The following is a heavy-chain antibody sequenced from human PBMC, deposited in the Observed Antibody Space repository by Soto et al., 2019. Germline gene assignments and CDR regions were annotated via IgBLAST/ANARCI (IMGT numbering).Heavy chain of an antibody. Sequence: QVQLQESGPGLVKPSGTLSLTCAVSGGSISSSNWWSWVRQPPGKGLEWIGEIYHSGSTNYNPSLKSRVTISVDKSKNQFSLKLSSVTAADTAVYYCARDRRSGGSPYYYGMDVWGQGTTVTVSS. V-gene: IGHV4-4*02. CDR2: IYHSGST. CDR1: GGSISSSNW. D-gene: IGHD6-25*01. J-gene: IGHJ6*02. CDR3: ARDRRSGGSPYYYGMDV.